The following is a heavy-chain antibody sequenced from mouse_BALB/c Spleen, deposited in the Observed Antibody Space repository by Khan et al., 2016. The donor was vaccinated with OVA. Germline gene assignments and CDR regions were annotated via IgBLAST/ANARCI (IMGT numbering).Heavy chain of an antibody. CDR1: GYTFTDYS. V-gene: IGHV9-2-1*01. J-gene: IGHJ2*01. CDR3: ARDRYDDFDY. Sequence: QIQLVQSGPELKKPGETVKISCKASGYTFTDYSMHWVKQAPGKGLKWMGWINTETGEPTYADDFKGRFAFSLEISASTAYLQINNLKNEDTATXVCARDRYDDFDYWGQGTTVTVSS. D-gene: IGHD2-14*01. CDR2: INTETGEP.